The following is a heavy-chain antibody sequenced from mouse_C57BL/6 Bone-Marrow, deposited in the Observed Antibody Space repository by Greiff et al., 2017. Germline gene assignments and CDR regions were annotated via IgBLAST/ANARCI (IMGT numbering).Heavy chain of an antibody. CDR1: GYTFTNYW. Sequence: QVQLQQSGAELVRPGTSVKMSCKASGYTFTNYWIGWAKQRPGHGLEWIGDIYPGGGYTNYNEKFKGKATLTADKYSSTAYMQFSSLTSEDSAIYYCARTTTAVYFDYWGQGTTLTVSS. D-gene: IGHD5-5*01. V-gene: IGHV1-63*01. CDR3: ARTTTAVYFDY. J-gene: IGHJ2*01. CDR2: IYPGGGYT.